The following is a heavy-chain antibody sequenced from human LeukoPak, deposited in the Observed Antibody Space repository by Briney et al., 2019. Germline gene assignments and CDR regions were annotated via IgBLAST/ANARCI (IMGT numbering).Heavy chain of an antibody. CDR3: ARRFDTSGWVDY. CDR1: GGSISSYY. J-gene: IGHJ4*02. D-gene: IGHD6-19*01. V-gene: IGHV4-59*08. Sequence: SETLSLTCSVSGGSISSYYWSWIRQPPGKGLEWIEYIYSSGSTNSNPSLKSRVTISVDSSKNQFSLKLTSVTAADTAVYYCARRFDTSGWVDYWGQGTLVTVSS. CDR2: IYSSGST.